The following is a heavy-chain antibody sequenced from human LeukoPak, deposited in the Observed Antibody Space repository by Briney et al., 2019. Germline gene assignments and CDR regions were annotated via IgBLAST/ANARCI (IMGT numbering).Heavy chain of an antibody. J-gene: IGHJ6*02. CDR1: GFTFSSYG. CDR3: AKVSYYDSSGRRAYYYGMDV. D-gene: IGHD3-22*01. Sequence: GGSLRLSCAASGFTFSSYGMHWVRQAPGKGLEWVAFMRYDGTNKYYADSVKGRFTISRDNSKNTLYLQMNSLRAEDTAVYYCAKVSYYDSSGRRAYYYGMDVWGQGTTVTVSS. V-gene: IGHV3-30*02. CDR2: MRYDGTNK.